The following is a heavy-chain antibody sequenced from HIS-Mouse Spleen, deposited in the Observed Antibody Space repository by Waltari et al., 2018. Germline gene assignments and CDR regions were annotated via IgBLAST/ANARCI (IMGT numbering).Heavy chain of an antibody. V-gene: IGHV4-39*07. CDR3: ARDPRWNDGIDY. CDR2: LYYGGST. J-gene: IGHJ4*02. CDR1: GGSLSSGSYY. Sequence: QLQLQESGPGLVKPSETLSLTCTVSGGSLSSGSYYWGWIRQPPGKGLEWIGSLYYGGSTYYNPSLKSRVTISLATSKNQFSLKLSSVTAADTAVYYCARDPRWNDGIDYWGQGTLVTVSS. D-gene: IGHD1-1*01.